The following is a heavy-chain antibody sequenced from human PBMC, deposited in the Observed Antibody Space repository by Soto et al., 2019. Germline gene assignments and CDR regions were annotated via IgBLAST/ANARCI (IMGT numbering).Heavy chain of an antibody. Sequence: GGSLRLSCAASGFTVSSNYMSWVRQAPGKGLEWVSVIYSGGSTYYADSVKGRFTISRHNSKNTLYLQMNSLRAEDTAVYYCARGLSTVTTKADAFDIWGQGTMVTVSS. CDR2: IYSGGST. CDR3: ARGLSTVTTKADAFDI. V-gene: IGHV3-53*04. CDR1: GFTVSSNY. J-gene: IGHJ3*02. D-gene: IGHD4-17*01.